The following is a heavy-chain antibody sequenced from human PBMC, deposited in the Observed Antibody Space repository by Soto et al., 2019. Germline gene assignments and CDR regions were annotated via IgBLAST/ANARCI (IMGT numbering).Heavy chain of an antibody. J-gene: IGHJ4*02. CDR1: GFTFGDYA. D-gene: IGHD6-19*01. V-gene: IGHV3-49*03. Sequence: GGSLRLSCTASGFTFGDYAMSWFRQAPGKGLEWVGFIRSKAYGGTTEYAASVKGRFTISRDDSKSIAYLQMNSLKTEDTAVYYCTRDLAVGWRGWYSSYYFDYWGQGTLVTVSS. CDR3: TRDLAVGWRGWYSSYYFDY. CDR2: IRSKAYGGTT.